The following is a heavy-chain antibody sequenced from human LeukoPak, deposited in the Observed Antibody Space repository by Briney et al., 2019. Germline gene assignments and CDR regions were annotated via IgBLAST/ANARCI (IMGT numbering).Heavy chain of an antibody. CDR1: GYTFTDYY. CDR2: INPNSGDT. CDR3: ARSNTSGYYPPTLRY. Sequence: ASEKVSCKASGYTFTDYYIHWVRQAPGQGLEWMGWINPNSGDTDSAQEFQGRVTMTSDTSITSAYMELTRLTSDDTAVYYCARSNTSGYYPPTLRYWGQGTLVTVSS. V-gene: IGHV1-2*02. D-gene: IGHD3-22*01. J-gene: IGHJ4*02.